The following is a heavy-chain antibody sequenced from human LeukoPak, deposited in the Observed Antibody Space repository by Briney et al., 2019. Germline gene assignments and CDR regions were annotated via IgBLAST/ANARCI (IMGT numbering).Heavy chain of an antibody. V-gene: IGHV4-31*03. J-gene: IGHJ5*02. Sequence: NPSQTLSLTCTVSGGSIRSGGYYWSRIPQHPGKGLEWNGYIYYSGSTNYNPSLKSRVTISVDTSKNQFSLKLSSVTAADTAVYYCARGGYGEPRGNWFDPWGQGPLVTVSS. CDR1: GGSIRSGGYY. D-gene: IGHD4-17*01. CDR3: ARGGYGEPRGNWFDP. CDR2: IYYSGST.